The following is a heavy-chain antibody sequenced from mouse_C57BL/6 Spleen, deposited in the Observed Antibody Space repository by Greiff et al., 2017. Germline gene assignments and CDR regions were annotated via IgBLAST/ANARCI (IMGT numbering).Heavy chain of an antibody. J-gene: IGHJ4*01. D-gene: IGHD2-4*01. V-gene: IGHV1-62-2*01. Sequence: QVQLQQSGAELVKPGASVKLSCKASGYTFTEYTIHWVKQRSGQGLEWIGWFYPGSGSIKYNEKFKDKATLTADKSSSTVYMELSRLTSEDSAVYFCARHEDRDYDYDVNYAMDYWGQGTSVTVSS. CDR3: ARHEDRDYDYDVNYAMDY. CDR2: FYPGSGSI. CDR1: GYTFTEYT.